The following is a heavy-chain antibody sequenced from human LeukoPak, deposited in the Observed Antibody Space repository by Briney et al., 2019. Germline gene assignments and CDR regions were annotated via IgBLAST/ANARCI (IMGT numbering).Heavy chain of an antibody. Sequence: SETLSPTCTVSGASVSSGSYYWSWIRQPPGKGLEWIGYLYYSGSTNYDPSPKNRVTISLDASKNQFSLRLTSVTAADTAVYYCARVLYDSFDPWGQGTLVTVSS. V-gene: IGHV4-61*01. D-gene: IGHD2-8*01. CDR2: LYYSGST. CDR3: ARVLYDSFDP. J-gene: IGHJ5*02. CDR1: GASVSSGSYY.